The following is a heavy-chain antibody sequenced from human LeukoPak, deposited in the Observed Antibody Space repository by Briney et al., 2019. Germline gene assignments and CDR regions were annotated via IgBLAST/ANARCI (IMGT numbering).Heavy chain of an antibody. V-gene: IGHV4-39*01. D-gene: IGHD3-22*01. CDR3: AIQGGDYYDTRRGAFDM. J-gene: IGHJ3*02. CDR1: GGSISSSTYY. Sequence: SETLSLTCTVSGGSISSSTYYWGWIRQPPGKGLEWIGSIFYSGSTYYNPSLKSRVTISLDTSKNQFSLELTAVTAADTAVYYCAIQGGDYYDTRRGAFDMWGQGTMVTVSS. CDR2: IFYSGST.